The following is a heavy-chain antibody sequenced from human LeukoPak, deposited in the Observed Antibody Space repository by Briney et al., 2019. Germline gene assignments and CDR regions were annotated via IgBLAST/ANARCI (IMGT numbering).Heavy chain of an antibody. D-gene: IGHD6-19*01. J-gene: IGHJ4*02. CDR3: ARLASGWQYYYFDF. CDR2: INHSGST. CDR1: SGSFSNYF. V-gene: IGHV4-34*01. Sequence: SETLSLTCAVYSGSFSNYFWSWIRQPPGKGLEWIGEINHSGSTNYNPSLESRVTISVDASRKQFSLKVKSVTSVDTAVYYCARLASGWQYYYFDFWGQGTLVSVSS.